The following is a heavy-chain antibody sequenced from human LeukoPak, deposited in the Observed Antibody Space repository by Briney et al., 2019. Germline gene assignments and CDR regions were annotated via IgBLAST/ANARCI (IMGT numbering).Heavy chain of an antibody. V-gene: IGHV4-38-2*01. D-gene: IGHD3-10*01. CDR3: ARPSRYYYGSGSYLTKYYFDY. CDR2: IYHSGST. CDR1: GYSISSGYY. Sequence: SETLSLTCAVSGYSISSGYYWGWIRLPPGKGLEWIGSIYHSGSTYYNPSLKSRVTISVDTSKNQFSLKLSSVTAAGTAVYYCARPSRYYYGSGSYLTKYYFDYWGQGTLVTVSS. J-gene: IGHJ4*02.